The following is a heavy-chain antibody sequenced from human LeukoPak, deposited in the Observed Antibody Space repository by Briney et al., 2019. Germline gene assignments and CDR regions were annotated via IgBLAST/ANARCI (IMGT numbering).Heavy chain of an antibody. V-gene: IGHV3-30*13. J-gene: IGHJ4*02. CDR3: AKGRAPLMLPFVGFDY. CDR1: GFTFSSYG. D-gene: IGHD3-16*01. CDR2: ITNDGSNK. Sequence: PGGSLRLSCAASGFTFSSYGMHWVRQAPGKGLECVALITNDGSNKYYADSVKGRFTISRDNPKNRLSLQMNSLRAEDTAVYYCAKGRAPLMLPFVGFDYWGQGSLVTVSS.